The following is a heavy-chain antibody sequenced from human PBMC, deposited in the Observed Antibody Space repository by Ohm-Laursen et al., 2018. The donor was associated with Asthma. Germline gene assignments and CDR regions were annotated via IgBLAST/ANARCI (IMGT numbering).Heavy chain of an antibody. CDR1: GFTFSDLY. J-gene: IGHJ4*02. Sequence: GSLRLSCSASGFTFSDLYMDWVRQAPGKGLEWVALTRNKANSYTTEYAASVKGRFTISRDDSKNSLYLQMNSLKTEDTAVYYCTRVAYGGARLDYWGQGTLVTVSS. CDR3: TRVAYGGARLDY. V-gene: IGHV3-72*01. D-gene: IGHD2-21*01. CDR2: TRNKANSYTT.